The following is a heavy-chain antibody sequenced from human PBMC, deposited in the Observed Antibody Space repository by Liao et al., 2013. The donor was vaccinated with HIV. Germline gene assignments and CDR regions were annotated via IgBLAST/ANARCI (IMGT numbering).Heavy chain of an antibody. CDR2: IYTSGST. V-gene: IGHV4-61*02. D-gene: IGHD3-3*01. Sequence: QVQLQESGPGLVKPSQTLSLTCTVSGGSISSGSYYWSWIRQPAGKGLEWIGRIYTSGSTNYNPSLKSRVTISVDTSKNQFSLKLSSVTAADTAVYYCARARFLEWLLSGDYYYYMDVWGKGTTVTVSS. J-gene: IGHJ6*03. CDR1: GGSISSGSYY. CDR3: ARARFLEWLLSGDYYYYMDV.